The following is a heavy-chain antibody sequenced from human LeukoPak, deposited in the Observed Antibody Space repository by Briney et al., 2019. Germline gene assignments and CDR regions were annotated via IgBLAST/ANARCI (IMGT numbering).Heavy chain of an antibody. Sequence: GGSLRLSSAASGFTFSTYAMHWVRQAPGEGLEWVAVISFDGTNEYYADSVEGRFTISKDNSRNTVYLQMNSLRPEDTAVYYCARRGSGGSWLYYFDYWGQGTLVTVSS. CDR3: ARRGSGGSWLYYFDY. CDR2: ISFDGTNE. J-gene: IGHJ4*02. V-gene: IGHV3-30-3*01. CDR1: GFTFSTYA. D-gene: IGHD2-15*01.